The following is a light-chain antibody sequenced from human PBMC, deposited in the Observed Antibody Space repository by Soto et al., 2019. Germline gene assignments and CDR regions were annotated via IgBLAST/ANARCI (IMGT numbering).Light chain of an antibody. CDR1: QSVSSN. Sequence: IVITQPPSTLSVSQWEKDTISCRASQSVSSNLAWYQQKPGQAPRLLIYGASTRATGIPARFSGSGSGTEFTLTISSLQSEDFAVYYCQQYNNWPPITFGQGIRLEIK. V-gene: IGKV3-15*01. CDR2: GAS. J-gene: IGKJ5*01. CDR3: QQYNNWPPIT.